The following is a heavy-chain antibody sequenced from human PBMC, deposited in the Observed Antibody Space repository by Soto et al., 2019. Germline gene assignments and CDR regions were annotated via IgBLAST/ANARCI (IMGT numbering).Heavy chain of an antibody. CDR2: IYWDDSK. CDR3: AHKGPEDWPLDY. D-gene: IGHD3-9*01. Sequence: QITLKESGPPLVRPTQTLTLTCAFSGFSLSTSGVGVGWIRQPPGKALEWLAVIYWDDSKHYSPSLRSRLTITKDTSNNQVVLTMTNMDPMDTGTYYCAHKGPEDWPLDYWGQGTLVTVSS. CDR1: GFSLSTSGVG. V-gene: IGHV2-5*02. J-gene: IGHJ4*02.